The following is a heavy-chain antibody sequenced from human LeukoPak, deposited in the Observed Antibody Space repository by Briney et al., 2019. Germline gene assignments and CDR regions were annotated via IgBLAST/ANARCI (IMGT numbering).Heavy chain of an antibody. CDR1: GGSFSSYY. Sequence: PSETLSLTCAVYGGSFSSYYWGWIRQPPGKGLEWIGSIYYSGSTYYNPSLKSRVTISVDTSKNQFSLKLSSVTAADTAVYYCARASDAFDIWGQGTMVTVSS. CDR3: ARASDAFDI. CDR2: IYYSGST. V-gene: IGHV4-39*07. J-gene: IGHJ3*02.